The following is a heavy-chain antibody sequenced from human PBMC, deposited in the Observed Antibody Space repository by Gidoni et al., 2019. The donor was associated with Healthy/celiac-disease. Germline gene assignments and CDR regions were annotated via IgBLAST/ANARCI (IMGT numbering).Heavy chain of an antibody. CDR2: IYPGDSDT. J-gene: IGHJ3*02. CDR3: ARHSRYSGSSVAFDI. Sequence: EVLLVQSGAEVKKPGESLKISCTGSGYSFTSYWIGWVRQMPGKGLEWMGIIYPGDSDTRYSPSFQGQVTISADKSISTAYLQWSSLKASDTAMYYCARHSRYSGSSVAFDIWGQGTMVTVSS. CDR1: GYSFTSYW. V-gene: IGHV5-51*01. D-gene: IGHD1-26*01.